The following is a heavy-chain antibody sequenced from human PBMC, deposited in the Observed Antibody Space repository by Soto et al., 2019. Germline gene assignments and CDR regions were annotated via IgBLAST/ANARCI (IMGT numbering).Heavy chain of an antibody. Sequence: GGSLRLSCAASGFTVSSNYMSWVRQAPGKGLEWVSVIYSGGSTYYADSVKGRFTISRDNSKNTLYLQMNSLRAEDTAVYYCARATNYDILTGYDYGMDVWGQGTTVTVSS. D-gene: IGHD3-9*01. CDR2: IYSGGST. CDR3: ARATNYDILTGYDYGMDV. CDR1: GFTVSSNY. V-gene: IGHV3-66*01. J-gene: IGHJ6*02.